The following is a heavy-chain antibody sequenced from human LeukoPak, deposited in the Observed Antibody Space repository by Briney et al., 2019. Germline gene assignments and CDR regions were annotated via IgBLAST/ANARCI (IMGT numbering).Heavy chain of an antibody. Sequence: ASVKVSCKASGGTFSSYAISWVRQAPGQGLEWMGRIIPIFGTANYAQKFQGRVTITTDESTSTAYMELSSLRSEDTAVYYRARDSPYGDSDYWSQGTLVTVSS. CDR1: GGTFSSYA. CDR2: IIPIFGTA. D-gene: IGHD4-17*01. V-gene: IGHV1-69*05. CDR3: ARDSPYGDSDY. J-gene: IGHJ4*02.